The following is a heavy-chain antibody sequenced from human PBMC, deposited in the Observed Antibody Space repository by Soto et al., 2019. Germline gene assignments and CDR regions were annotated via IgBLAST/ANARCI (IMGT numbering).Heavy chain of an antibody. J-gene: IGHJ4*02. D-gene: IGHD5-18*01. V-gene: IGHV3-23*01. CDR3: EKSFVDTAMVTGPFDY. Sequence: GGSLRLSCAASGFTFSSYAMSWVRQAPGKGLEWVSAISGSGGSTYYADSVKGRFTISRDNSKNTLYLQMNSLRAEDTAVYYCEKSFVDTAMVTGPFDYWGQGTLVTVSS. CDR2: ISGSGGST. CDR1: GFTFSSYA.